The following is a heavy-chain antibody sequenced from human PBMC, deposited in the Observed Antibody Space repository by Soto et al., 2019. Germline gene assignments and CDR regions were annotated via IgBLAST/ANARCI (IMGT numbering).Heavy chain of an antibody. D-gene: IGHD6-25*01. CDR3: ATAPGSENPHH. V-gene: IGHV4-30-4*01. Sequence: QVQLQESGPGLVKPSQTLSLTCTVSGGSISSGDYYWSWIRQPPGKGLEWIGYIYYSGSTYYNPSLRSXXTXSXXTSKTQFSLKLSSVTAADTAVYSCATAPGSENPHHWGQGTLVTVSS. J-gene: IGHJ1*01. CDR2: IYYSGST. CDR1: GGSISSGDYY.